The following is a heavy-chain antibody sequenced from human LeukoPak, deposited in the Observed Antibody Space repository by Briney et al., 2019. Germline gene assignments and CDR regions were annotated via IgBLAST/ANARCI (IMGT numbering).Heavy chain of an antibody. CDR2: INHSGST. J-gene: IGHJ4*02. D-gene: IGHD3-10*01. CDR3: ARSTYYYGSGGFSD. Sequence: PETLSLTCAVYGGSFSGYYWSWIRQPPGKGLEWIGEINHSGSTNYNPSLKSRVTISVDTSKNQFSLKLSSVTAADTAVYYCARSTYYYGSGGFSDWGQGTLVTVSS. V-gene: IGHV4-34*01. CDR1: GGSFSGYY.